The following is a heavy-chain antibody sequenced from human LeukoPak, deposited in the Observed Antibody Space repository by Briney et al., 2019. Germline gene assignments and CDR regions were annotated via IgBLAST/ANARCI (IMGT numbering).Heavy chain of an antibody. V-gene: IGHV3-74*01. J-gene: IGHJ6*03. D-gene: IGHD5-24*01. Sequence: GGSLRLSCAASGFTFSSYWMHWVRQAPGKGLVWVSRINSDRSSTSYADSVKGRFTISRDNAKNTLYLQMNSLRAEDTAVYYCARGPRDGYNYYYYYYMDVWGKGTTVTVSS. CDR2: INSDRSST. CDR1: GFTFSSYW. CDR3: ARGPRDGYNYYYYYYMDV.